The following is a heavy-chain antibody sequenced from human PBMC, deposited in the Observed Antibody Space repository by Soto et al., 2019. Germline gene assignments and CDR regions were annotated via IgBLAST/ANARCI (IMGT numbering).Heavy chain of an antibody. CDR1: GGSISSSSYY. CDR2: IYYSGST. Sequence: QLQLQESGPGLVKPSETLSLTCTVSGGSISSSSYYWGWIRQPPGKGLEWIGSIYYSGSTYYNPSLKSRVNISVDTSKNQFSLKLSSVTAADTAVYYCARCDIVVVPAATPGWFDPWGQGTLVTVSS. D-gene: IGHD2-2*01. CDR3: ARCDIVVVPAATPGWFDP. V-gene: IGHV4-39*01. J-gene: IGHJ5*02.